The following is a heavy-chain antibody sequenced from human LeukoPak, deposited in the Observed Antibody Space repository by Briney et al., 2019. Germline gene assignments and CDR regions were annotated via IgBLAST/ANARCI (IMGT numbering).Heavy chain of an antibody. V-gene: IGHV3-7*01. CDR3: ARTYCSGGSCYSAYFDY. D-gene: IGHD2-15*01. J-gene: IGHJ4*02. CDR1: GFTFSTYA. Sequence: GESLRLSCAASGFTFSTYAMSWVRQAPGKGLEWVANIKQDGSEKYYVDSVKGRFTISRDNAKNSLYLQMNSLRAEDTAVYYCARTYCSGGSCYSAYFDYWGQGTLVTVSS. CDR2: IKQDGSEK.